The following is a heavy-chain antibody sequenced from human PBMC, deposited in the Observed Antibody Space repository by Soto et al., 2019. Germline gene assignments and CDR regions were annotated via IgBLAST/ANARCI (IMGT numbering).Heavy chain of an antibody. CDR1: GFTFSSYA. CDR2: ISGSGGST. J-gene: IGHJ4*02. V-gene: IGHV3-23*01. CDR3: AKDLLNWNSGGNFDY. Sequence: EVPLLESGGGLVQPGGSLRLSCAASGFTFSSYAMSWVRQAPGKGLEWVSAISGSGGSTYYADSVKGRFTISRDNSKNTLYLQMNSLRAEDTAVYYCAKDLLNWNSGGNFDYWGQGTLVTVSS. D-gene: IGHD1-7*01.